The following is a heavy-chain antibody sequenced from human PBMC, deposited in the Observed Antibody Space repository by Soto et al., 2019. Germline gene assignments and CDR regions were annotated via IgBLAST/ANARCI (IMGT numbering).Heavy chain of an antibody. J-gene: IGHJ3*02. Sequence: SETLSLTCTVSGGSISSYYWSWIRQPPGKGLEWIGYIYYSGSTNYNPSLKSRVTISVDTSKNQFSLKLSSVTAADTAVYYCARDPPIYYGSGSYALGAFDIWGQGTMVTVSS. CDR2: IYYSGST. CDR3: ARDPPIYYGSGSYALGAFDI. V-gene: IGHV4-59*01. D-gene: IGHD3-10*01. CDR1: GGSISSYY.